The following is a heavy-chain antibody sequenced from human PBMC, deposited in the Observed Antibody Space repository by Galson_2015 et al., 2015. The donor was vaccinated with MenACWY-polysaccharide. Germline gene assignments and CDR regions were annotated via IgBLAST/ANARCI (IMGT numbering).Heavy chain of an antibody. CDR3: ARHAGGYCSGGSCYIRDY. CDR1: GYTFPSYW. V-gene: IGHV5-51*01. CDR2: IYPGDSDT. J-gene: IGHJ4*02. Sequence: QSGAEVKKPGESLTISFTGSGYTFPSYWIGWVRQMPGKGLEWMGIIYPGDSDTRYSPSFRGQVTISADKSISTAYLQWSSLKASDTAIYYCARHAGGYCSGGSCYIRDYWGQGTLVTVSS. D-gene: IGHD2-15*01.